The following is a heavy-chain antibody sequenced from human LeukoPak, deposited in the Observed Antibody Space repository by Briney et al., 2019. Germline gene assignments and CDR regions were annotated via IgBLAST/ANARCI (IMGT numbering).Heavy chain of an antibody. V-gene: IGHV4-59*01. CDR1: GGSISSYY. Sequence: SETLSLTFTVSGGSISSYYWSWIRQPPGKGLKWIGYIYYSGSTSYSPSLRSRVTISVDTSKNQFSLKLSSVTAADTAVYYCARETSQKGAHYMDVWGKGTTVTISS. D-gene: IGHD3-16*01. J-gene: IGHJ6*03. CDR3: ARETSQKGAHYMDV. CDR2: IYYSGST.